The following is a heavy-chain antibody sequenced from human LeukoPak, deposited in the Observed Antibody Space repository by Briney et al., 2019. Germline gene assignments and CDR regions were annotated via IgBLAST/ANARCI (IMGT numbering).Heavy chain of an antibody. CDR3: EKLTAAVFVDP. CDR1: GFSFDDYA. J-gene: IGHJ5*02. Sequence: GRSLRLSCAVSGFSFDDYAMHWVRQAPGKGLEWVSGIGWNGGGIVYADSVKGRFTISRDNAKSSLYLQMNSLGAEDTALYYCEKLTAAVFVDPWGQGPLVTVSS. V-gene: IGHV3-9*01. D-gene: IGHD2-21*02. CDR2: IGWNGGGI.